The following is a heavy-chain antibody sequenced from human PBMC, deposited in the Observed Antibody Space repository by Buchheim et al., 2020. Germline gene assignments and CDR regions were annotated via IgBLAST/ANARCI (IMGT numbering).Heavy chain of an antibody. CDR1: GFTFSSYG. V-gene: IGHV3-30*03. J-gene: IGHJ4*02. D-gene: IGHD6-6*01. CDR2: ISYDGSNK. CDR3: ARVLEYSSSSGFDY. Sequence: QVQLVESGGGVVQPGRSLRLSCAASGFTFSSYGMHWVRQAPGKGLEWVAVISYDGSNKYYADSVKGRFTISRDNSKNTLYLQMNSLRAEDTAVYYCARVLEYSSSSGFDYWGQGTL.